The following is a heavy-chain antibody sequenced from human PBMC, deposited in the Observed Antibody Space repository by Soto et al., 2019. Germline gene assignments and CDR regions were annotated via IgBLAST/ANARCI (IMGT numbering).Heavy chain of an antibody. V-gene: IGHV3-48*01. CDR2: ISSSSSTI. D-gene: IGHD2-2*01. Sequence: GGCLRLSCAASGFTFSSYSMNWVRQAPGKGLEWVSYISSSSSTIYYADSVKGRFTISRDNAKNSLYLQMNSLRAEDTAVYYCARDLLVVVPAAIRWFDPWGQGTLVTVSS. J-gene: IGHJ5*02. CDR3: ARDLLVVVPAAIRWFDP. CDR1: GFTFSSYS.